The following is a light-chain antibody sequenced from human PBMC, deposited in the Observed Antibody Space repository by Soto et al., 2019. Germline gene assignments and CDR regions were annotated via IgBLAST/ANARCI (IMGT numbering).Light chain of an antibody. CDR3: QQRSNWPWT. J-gene: IGKJ1*01. V-gene: IGKV3-11*01. CDR1: QSVSSF. Sequence: TQSPATLSLSPGERAALSCRASQSVSSFLAWYQQKPGQAPRLLIYDASHRATGIPARFSGRGSGTDFTLTISSLEPEDFAVYYCQQRSNWPWTFGQGTKVDIK. CDR2: DAS.